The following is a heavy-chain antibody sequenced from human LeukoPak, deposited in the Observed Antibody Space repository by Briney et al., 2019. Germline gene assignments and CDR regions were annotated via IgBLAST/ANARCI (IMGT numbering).Heavy chain of an antibody. V-gene: IGHV3-53*01. CDR1: GFTFGDYA. CDR2: IYSGGST. J-gene: IGHJ4*02. Sequence: GGSLRLSCTASGFTFGDYAMSWFRQAPGKGLEWVSVIYSGGSTYYSDDVKGRFTISRNNSKNPLYLQMNSLTAEDTAVYYCARDSRGGTLYYAHWEGDYWGQGTLVTVSS. D-gene: IGHD3-22*01. CDR3: ARDSRGGTLYYAHWEGDY.